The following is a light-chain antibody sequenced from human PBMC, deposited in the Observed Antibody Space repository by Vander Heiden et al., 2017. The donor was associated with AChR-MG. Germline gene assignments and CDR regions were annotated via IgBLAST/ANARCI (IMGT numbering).Light chain of an antibody. CDR1: QSVSSY. V-gene: IGKV3-11*01. J-gene: IGKJ2*01. Sequence: EIVSTQSPATLSLSPGERATLSCRASQSVSSYLAGYQQKPGQAPRLLIYDASTSATGIPARFSGSGSWIDFSLPIISLVPPDFAVYYCQQHSDWPPYTFGQGTKLEIK. CDR2: DAS. CDR3: QQHSDWPPYT.